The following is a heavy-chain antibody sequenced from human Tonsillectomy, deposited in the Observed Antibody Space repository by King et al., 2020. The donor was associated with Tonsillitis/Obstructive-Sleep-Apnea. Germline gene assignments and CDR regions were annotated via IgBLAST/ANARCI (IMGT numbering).Heavy chain of an antibody. V-gene: IGHV3-21*01. CDR3: ARDSDDAFDI. Sequence: QLVQSGGGLVKPGGSLRLSCAASGFNFSSYSMNWVRQAPGKGLEWVSSISSSSSYINYAESVKGRFTISRDNAKNSLYLQMNSLRVEDTAVYYCARDSDDAFDIWGQGTMVTVSS. CDR2: ISSSSSYI. J-gene: IGHJ3*02. CDR1: GFNFSSYS.